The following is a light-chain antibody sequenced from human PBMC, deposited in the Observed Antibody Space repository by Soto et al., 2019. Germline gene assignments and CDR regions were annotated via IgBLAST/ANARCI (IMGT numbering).Light chain of an antibody. V-gene: IGKV1-33*01. CDR1: QDINIY. Sequence: DIQMTQSPSSLSAFVGDRVTITCQASQDINIYLNWYQQKPGKAPKLLIYDASNLATGVPSKFSGSRSGKDFPFSISSLQPEDIATYYCQQYGNLPLTFGGGTKVEI. CDR3: QQYGNLPLT. CDR2: DAS. J-gene: IGKJ4*01.